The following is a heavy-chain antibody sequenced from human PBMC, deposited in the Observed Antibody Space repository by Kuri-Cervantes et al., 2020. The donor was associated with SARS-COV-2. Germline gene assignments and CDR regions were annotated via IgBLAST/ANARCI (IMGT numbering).Heavy chain of an antibody. CDR1: GFTFSSYA. J-gene: IGHJ5*02. CDR2: ISYDGSNK. CDR3: ARATRAYYYDSSGYRPFDP. V-gene: IGHV3-30-3*01. D-gene: IGHD3-22*01. Sequence: GESLKISCAASGFTFSSYAMHWVRQAPGKGLEWVAVISYDGSNKYYADSVKGRFTISRDNSKNTLYLQMNSLRAEDTAVYYCARATRAYYYDSSGYRPFDPWGQGTLVTVSS.